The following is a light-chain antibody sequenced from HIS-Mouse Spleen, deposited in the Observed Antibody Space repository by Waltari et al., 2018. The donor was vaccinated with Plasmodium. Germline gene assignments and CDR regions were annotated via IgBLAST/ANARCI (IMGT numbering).Light chain of an antibody. CDR3: DSTDSSGNHRV. J-gene: IGLJ3*02. CDR1: ALPQKY. Sequence: SYELTQPPSVSVSPGQTARITCSGDALPQKYAYWYQQKSGQAPVLVIYEDSNRPSGIPERFSGSSSGTMATLTISGAQVEDEADYYCDSTDSSGNHRVFGGGTKLTVL. CDR2: EDS. V-gene: IGLV3-10*01.